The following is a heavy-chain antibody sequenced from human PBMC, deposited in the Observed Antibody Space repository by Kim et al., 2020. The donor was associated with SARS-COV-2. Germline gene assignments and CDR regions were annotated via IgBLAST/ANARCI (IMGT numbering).Heavy chain of an antibody. Sequence: GGSLRLSCAASGFSFSSYWIHWVRQAPGKGLVWVSRMTSDGNTRDYADSVKGRFTITKDNAKNTLYLQMNRLRAEDAAMYYCTRSGSISGGGLICYPGENLGQGSLLTGAS. V-gene: IGHV3-74*01. CDR3: TRSGSISGGGLICYPGEN. CDR1: GFSFSSYW. J-gene: IGHJ4*02. D-gene: IGHD2-15*01. CDR2: MTSDGNTR.